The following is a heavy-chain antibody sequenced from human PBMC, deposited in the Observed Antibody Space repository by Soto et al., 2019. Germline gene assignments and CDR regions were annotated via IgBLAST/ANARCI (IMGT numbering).Heavy chain of an antibody. J-gene: IGHJ4*02. CDR3: VRDKDNYGSGSFAH. D-gene: IGHD3-10*01. CDR1: GFTFSSYA. CDR2: LSGTGDSA. Sequence: EVQLLESGGGLVQPGGSLRLSCAASGFTFSSYALSWVRQAPGKGLEWVSDLSGTGDSADYANSVKGRFTISRDDSKTPQEMVMSRLRVEDTAIYYCVRDKDNYGSGSFAHWGQVTLFTVYS. V-gene: IGHV3-23*01.